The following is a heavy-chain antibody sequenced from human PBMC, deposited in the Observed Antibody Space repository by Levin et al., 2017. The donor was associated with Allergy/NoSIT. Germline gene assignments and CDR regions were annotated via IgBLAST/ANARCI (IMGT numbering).Heavy chain of an antibody. J-gene: IGHJ5*02. V-gene: IGHV4-59*01. D-gene: IGHD2-2*01. CDR2: IYYSGST. Sequence: SETLSLTCTVSGGSISSYYWSWIRQPPGKGLEWIGYIYYSGSTNYNPSLKSRVTISVDTSKNQFSLKLSSVTAADTAVYYWARDVSRYQLLPRGWFDPWGQGTLVTVSS. CDR3: ARDVSRYQLLPRGWFDP. CDR1: GGSISSYY.